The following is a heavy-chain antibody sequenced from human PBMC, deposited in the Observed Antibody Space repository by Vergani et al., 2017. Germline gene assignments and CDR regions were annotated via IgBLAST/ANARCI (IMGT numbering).Heavy chain of an antibody. V-gene: IGHV1-69-2*01. D-gene: IGHD4-17*01. CDR1: GYTFTDHY. CDR2: VDPEDGET. CDR3: ATPQTVTTGGMEV. J-gene: IGHJ6*02. Sequence: EVQLVQSGAEVKKPGATMKISCKVSGYTFTDHYMHWVKQAPGNGLEWMGLVDPEDGETIYAEKFKGRVTIAADTSTDTAHLELSSLRSEDTAVYYCATPQTVTTGGMEVWGQGTMVIVSS.